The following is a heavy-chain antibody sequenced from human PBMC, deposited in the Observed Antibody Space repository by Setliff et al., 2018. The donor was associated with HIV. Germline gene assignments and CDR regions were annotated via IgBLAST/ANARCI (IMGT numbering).Heavy chain of an antibody. Sequence: PSETLSLTCTVSGSSISSYYWSWIRQPPGKGLEWIGYIYNSGSTNYNPSLKSRVTISVDTSKNQFSLKLSSVAAADTAVYYCARNSKNWNYPVEYYDYYMDVWGTGTTVTVSS. D-gene: IGHD1-7*01. CDR1: GSSISSYY. J-gene: IGHJ6*03. V-gene: IGHV4-4*08. CDR2: IYNSGST. CDR3: ARNSKNWNYPVEYYDYYMDV.